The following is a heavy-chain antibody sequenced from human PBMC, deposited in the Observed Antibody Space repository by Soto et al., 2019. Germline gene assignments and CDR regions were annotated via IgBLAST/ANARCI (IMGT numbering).Heavy chain of an antibody. D-gene: IGHD2-15*01. CDR3: AKDYCSGGSCYNFDY. CDR2: ISGSGGST. Sequence: GGSLRLSCAASGFTFSSYAMSWVRQAPGKGLEWVSAISGSGGSTYYADSVKGRFTISRDNSKNTLYLQMNSLRAEDTAVYYCAKDYCSGGSCYNFDYWGQGTLVTVSS. J-gene: IGHJ4*02. V-gene: IGHV3-23*01. CDR1: GFTFSSYA.